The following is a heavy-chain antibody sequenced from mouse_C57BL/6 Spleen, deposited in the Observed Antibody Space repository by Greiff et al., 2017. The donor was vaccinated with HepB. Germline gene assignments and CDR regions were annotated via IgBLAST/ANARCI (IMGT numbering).Heavy chain of an antibody. Sequence: EVHLVESEGGLVQPGSSMKLSCTASGFTFSDYYMAWVRQVPEKGLEWVANINYDGSSTYYLDSLKSRFIISRDNAKNILYLQMSSLKSEDTATYYCARALAYYSKKGYAMDYWGQGTSVTVSS. D-gene: IGHD2-5*01. CDR1: GFTFSDYY. V-gene: IGHV5-16*01. J-gene: IGHJ4*01. CDR3: ARALAYYSKKGYAMDY. CDR2: INYDGSST.